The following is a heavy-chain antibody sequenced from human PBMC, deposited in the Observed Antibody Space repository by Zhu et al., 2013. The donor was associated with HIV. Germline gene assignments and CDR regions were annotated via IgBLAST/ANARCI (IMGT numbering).Heavy chain of an antibody. Sequence: QVQLQESGPGLVKPSETLSLTCAVSGYSISSGYYWGWIRQPPGKGLEWIGSIYHSGSTYYNPSLKSRVTISVDTSKNQFSLKLSSVTAADTAVYYCANGRDFWSGSRFDPWGQGTLVTVSS. V-gene: IGHV4-38-2*01. D-gene: IGHD3-3*01. CDR3: ANGRDFWSGSRFDP. CDR2: IYHSGST. J-gene: IGHJ5*02. CDR1: GYSISSGYY.